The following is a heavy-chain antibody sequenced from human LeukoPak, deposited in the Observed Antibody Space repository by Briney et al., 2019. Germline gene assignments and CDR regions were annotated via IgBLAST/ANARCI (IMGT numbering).Heavy chain of an antibody. CDR3: ARAHSGSYYYFDY. J-gene: IGHJ4*02. Sequence: PGGSLRLSCAASGFTFSSYWMHWVRQAPGKGLVWVSRINTDGSSTSYADSVKGRFTISRDNAKNTLYLQMNSLRAEDTAVYYCARAHSGSYYYFDYWGQGTLVTVSS. CDR1: GFTFSSYW. D-gene: IGHD1-26*01. CDR2: INTDGSST. V-gene: IGHV3-74*01.